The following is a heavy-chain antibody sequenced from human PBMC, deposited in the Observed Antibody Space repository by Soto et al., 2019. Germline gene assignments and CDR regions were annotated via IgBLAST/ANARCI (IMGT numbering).Heavy chain of an antibody. Sequence: SETLSLTCDVSGDSITTNNWWGWVRQSPGTGLEWIVEIFHRGSTYYNPPFKSRSTISIDTSKNHFFRDVDSVTAADTAVYYRAMLYSGYEAFDYWGQGTMVTVSS. CDR1: GDSITTNNW. CDR3: AMLYSGYEAFDY. CDR2: IFHRGST. V-gene: IGHV4-4*02. D-gene: IGHD2-21*01. J-gene: IGHJ4*02.